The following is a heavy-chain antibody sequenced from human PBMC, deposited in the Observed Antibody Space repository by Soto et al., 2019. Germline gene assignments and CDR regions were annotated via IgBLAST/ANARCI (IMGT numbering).Heavy chain of an antibody. J-gene: IGHJ4*02. Sequence: PGGSMRLSCAASGFTFSSYGRHWVRQAPGKGLEWVAVISYDGSNKYYADSVKGRFTISRDNSKNTLYLQMNSLRAEDTAVYYCAKGPYTARVAATPPFDYWGQGTLVTVSS. CDR1: GFTFSSYG. CDR3: AKGPYTARVAATPPFDY. V-gene: IGHV3-30*18. D-gene: IGHD2-15*01. CDR2: ISYDGSNK.